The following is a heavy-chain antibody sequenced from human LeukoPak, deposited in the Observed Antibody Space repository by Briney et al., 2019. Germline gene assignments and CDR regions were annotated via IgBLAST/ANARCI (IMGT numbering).Heavy chain of an antibody. D-gene: IGHD6-6*01. V-gene: IGHV4-38-2*01. J-gene: IGHJ4*02. Sequence: PSETLPLTCAVSGYSISSGYYWGWIRQPPGKGLEWIGSIYHSGSTYYNPSLKSRVTISVDTSKNQFSLKLSPVTAADTAVYYCARHHRIAARFAPFDYWGRGTLVTVSS. CDR3: ARHHRIAARFAPFDY. CDR1: GYSISSGYY. CDR2: IYHSGST.